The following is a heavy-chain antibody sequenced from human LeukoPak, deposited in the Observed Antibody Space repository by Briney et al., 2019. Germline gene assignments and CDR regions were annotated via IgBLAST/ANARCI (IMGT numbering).Heavy chain of an antibody. CDR3: ARDQVPFDY. Sequence: GGSLRLSCSASGFTFSSHALHWVRQAPGKGLEYASGLSHNGGNTYYADSVKGRFTISRDNSRNSLYLQMSSLRDGDTAVYYCARDQVPFDYWGHGTLVTVSS. CDR2: LSHNGGNT. V-gene: IGHV3-64*04. J-gene: IGHJ4*01. CDR1: GFTFSSHA.